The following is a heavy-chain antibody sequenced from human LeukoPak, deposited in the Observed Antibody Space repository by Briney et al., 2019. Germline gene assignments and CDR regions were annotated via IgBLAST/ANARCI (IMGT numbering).Heavy chain of an antibody. CDR2: IYTSGST. V-gene: IGHV4-61*02. CDR1: GGSMTSGDYY. D-gene: IGHD3-22*01. J-gene: IGHJ4*02. Sequence: SETLSLTCTVSGGSMTSGDYYWSWIRQPAGKGLEWIGRIYTSGSTNYNPSLKSRVTISVDTSKNQFSLKLSSVTAADTAVYYCAREAPYYYDSSGYLGYWGQGTLVTVSS. CDR3: AREAPYYYDSSGYLGY.